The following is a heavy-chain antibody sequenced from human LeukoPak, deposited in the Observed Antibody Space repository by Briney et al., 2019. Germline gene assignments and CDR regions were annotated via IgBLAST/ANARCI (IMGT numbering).Heavy chain of an antibody. V-gene: IGHV3-7*01. CDR3: ARKGYSYGGFDY. J-gene: IGHJ4*02. CDR2: IKQDGSEK. CDR1: GFTFSTYW. D-gene: IGHD5-18*01. Sequence: GGSLILSCAASGFTFSTYWMSWVRQAPGKGLEWVANIKQDGSEKYYVGSVKGRFTISRDNAENSLYLQMNSLSAEDTAVYYCARKGYSYGGFDYWGQGTLVTVSS.